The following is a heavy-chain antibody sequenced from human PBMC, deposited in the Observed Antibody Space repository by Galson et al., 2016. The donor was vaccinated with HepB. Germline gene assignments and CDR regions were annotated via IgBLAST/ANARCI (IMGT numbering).Heavy chain of an antibody. J-gene: IGHJ4*02. CDR1: GFTFRNYW. CDR3: AREGLADGSYFDY. D-gene: IGHD5-24*01. CDR2: IKEDGRAQ. V-gene: IGHV3-7*01. Sequence: SLRLSCAASGFTFRNYWMTWVRQAPGKGLEWVANIKEDGRAQYYVDSVRGRFTISRDSARSTLYLQMNSLRAEDTAVYYCAREGLADGSYFDYWGQGTLVTVSS.